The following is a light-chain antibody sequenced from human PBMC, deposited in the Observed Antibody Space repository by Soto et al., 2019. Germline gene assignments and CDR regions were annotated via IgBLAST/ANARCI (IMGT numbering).Light chain of an antibody. CDR1: QIIGTY. Sequence: DILLTQSPSSLSASVGDRVTITCRASQIIGTYLNWYQQKPGKAPKLLIHAVSSLHSGVPSRFSGSGSGTDFTPTISSLEPEDCATYYCQESYSTPSWTFGQGTKV. CDR3: QESYSTPSWT. V-gene: IGKV1-39*01. CDR2: AVS. J-gene: IGKJ1*01.